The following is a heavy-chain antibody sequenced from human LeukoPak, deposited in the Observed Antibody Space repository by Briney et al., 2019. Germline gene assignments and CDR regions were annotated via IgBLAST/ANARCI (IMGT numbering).Heavy chain of an antibody. Sequence: SETLSLTCTVSGGSISSSSYYWGWIRQPPGKGLEWIGSIYYSGSTYYNPSLKSRVTISVDTSKNQFSLKLSSVTAADTVVYYCARVDTAMVWIGFDYWGQGTLVTVSP. J-gene: IGHJ4*02. CDR1: GGSISSSSYY. V-gene: IGHV4-39*07. CDR3: ARVDTAMVWIGFDY. CDR2: IYYSGST. D-gene: IGHD5-18*01.